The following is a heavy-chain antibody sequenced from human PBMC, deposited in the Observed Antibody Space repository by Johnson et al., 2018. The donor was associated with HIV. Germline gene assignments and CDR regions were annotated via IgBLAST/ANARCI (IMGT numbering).Heavy chain of an antibody. CDR2: IKEDGSEK. V-gene: IGHV3-7*01. Sequence: VQLVESGGGLIQPGGSLRLSCAASGFTVSSNYMSWVRQAPGTGLEWVANIKEDGSEKFYVDSVQGRFTISRDNAKNSLYLQMNSLRPEDTAVYHCARDPIAFRNYYGSGSAFDIWGQGTMVTVSS. J-gene: IGHJ3*02. D-gene: IGHD3-10*01. CDR3: ARDPIAFRNYYGSGSAFDI. CDR1: GFTVSSNY.